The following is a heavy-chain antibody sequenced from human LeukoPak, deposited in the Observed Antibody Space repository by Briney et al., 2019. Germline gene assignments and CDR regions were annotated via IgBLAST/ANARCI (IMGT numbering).Heavy chain of an antibody. Sequence: GASVKVSCKASGYTFTSYYMHWVRQAPGQGLEWMGLINPTGGSTGYAQKFQGRVTMTTDTSTSTAYMELRSLRSDDTAVYYCARDREGERQRGDYGDNWFDPWGQGTLITVSS. CDR1: GYTFTSYY. D-gene: IGHD4-17*01. CDR2: INPTGGST. CDR3: ARDREGERQRGDYGDNWFDP. J-gene: IGHJ5*02. V-gene: IGHV1-46*01.